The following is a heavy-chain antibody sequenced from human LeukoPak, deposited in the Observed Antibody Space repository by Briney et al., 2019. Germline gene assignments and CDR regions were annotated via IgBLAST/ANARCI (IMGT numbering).Heavy chain of an antibody. Sequence: GASVKVSCKASGGTSNIYAISWVRQAPGQGLEWMGWINPNSGGTNYAQKFQGRVTMTRDTSISTAYMELSRLRSDDTAVYYCARTLLSSPDYWGQGTLVTVSS. J-gene: IGHJ4*02. CDR3: ARTLLSSPDY. D-gene: IGHD6-19*01. CDR1: GGTSNIYA. CDR2: INPNSGGT. V-gene: IGHV1-2*02.